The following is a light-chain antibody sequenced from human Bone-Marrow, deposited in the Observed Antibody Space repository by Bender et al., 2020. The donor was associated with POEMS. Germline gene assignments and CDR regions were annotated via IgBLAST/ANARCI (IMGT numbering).Light chain of an antibody. CDR3: SSYAGTNNV. CDR1: SSDVGGYNY. Sequence: QSALIQPASVSGSPGQSITISCSGTSSDVGGYNYVCWYQQYSGRAPKLMIYDVTYRPAGVSDRFSGSKSGDSASLTISGLQAEDEADYYCSSYAGTNNVFGTGTKVTVL. V-gene: IGLV2-14*03. J-gene: IGLJ1*01. CDR2: DVT.